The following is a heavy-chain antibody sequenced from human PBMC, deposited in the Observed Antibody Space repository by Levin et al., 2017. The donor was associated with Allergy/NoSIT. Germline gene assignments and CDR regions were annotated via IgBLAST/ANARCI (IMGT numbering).Heavy chain of an antibody. CDR1: GGSISSSSYY. D-gene: IGHD3-9*01. V-gene: IGHV4-39*07. CDR3: ARVTSVLRYFDWVSDAFDI. Sequence: SETLSLTCTVSGGSISSSSYYWGWIRQPPGKGLEWIGSIYYSGSTYYNPSLKSRVTISVDTSKNQFSLKLSSVTAADTAVYYCARVTSVLRYFDWVSDAFDIWGQGKMVTVSS. CDR2: IYYSGST. J-gene: IGHJ3*02.